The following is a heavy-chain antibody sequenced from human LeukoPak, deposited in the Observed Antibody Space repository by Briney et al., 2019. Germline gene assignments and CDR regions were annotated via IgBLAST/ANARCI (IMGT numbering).Heavy chain of an antibody. V-gene: IGHV3-23*01. CDR1: GFTFSSYA. CDR2: ISGRGGST. Sequence: PGGSLRLSCAASGFTFSSYAMSWVRQAPGKGLEWVSAISGRGGSTYYADSVKGRFTISRDNSKNTLYLQMNSLRAEDTAVYYCAKPPGYFSGGSCYSGTDWFDPWGQGTLVTVSS. CDR3: AKPPGYFSGGSCYSGTDWFDP. J-gene: IGHJ5*02. D-gene: IGHD2-15*01.